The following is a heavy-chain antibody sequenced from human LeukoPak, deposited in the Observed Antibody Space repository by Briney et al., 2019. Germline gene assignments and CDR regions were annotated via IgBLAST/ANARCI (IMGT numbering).Heavy chain of an antibody. CDR3: ARDRASTYYFDY. D-gene: IGHD5/OR15-5a*01. J-gene: IGHJ4*02. V-gene: IGHV3-30-3*01. CDR2: ISYGGSNK. Sequence: GGSLRLSCAASGFTFSSYWMSWVRQAPGKGLEWVAVISYGGSNKYYADSVKGRFTISRDNSKNTLYLQMNSLRAEDTAVYYCARDRASTYYFDYWGQGTLVTVSS. CDR1: GFTFSSYW.